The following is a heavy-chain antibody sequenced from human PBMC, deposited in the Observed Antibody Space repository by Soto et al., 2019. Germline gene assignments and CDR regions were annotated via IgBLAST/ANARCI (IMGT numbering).Heavy chain of an antibody. Sequence: QVQLQESGPGLVKPSQTLSLTCNVSGESISSGGYYWSWIRHHPRKGLEWIGYIYDSESVYYNPSLKSRVTISMDTSKNHFAMRLSSVTDADTAVYYCARASSSSSAADYWGQGTLVTVSS. V-gene: IGHV4-31*03. CDR3: ARASSSSSAADY. J-gene: IGHJ4*02. CDR1: GESISSGGYY. CDR2: IYDSESV. D-gene: IGHD6-6*01.